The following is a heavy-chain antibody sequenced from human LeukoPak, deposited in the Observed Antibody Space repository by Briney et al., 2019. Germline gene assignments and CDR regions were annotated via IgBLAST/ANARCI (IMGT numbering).Heavy chain of an antibody. D-gene: IGHD6-19*01. CDR2: INQDGSGK. V-gene: IGHV3-7*01. CDR1: GFTFSSYW. J-gene: IGHJ1*01. CDR3: ASGYTSGR. Sequence: PGGSLRLSCAASGFTFSSYWMTWVRQAPGKGLEWVANINQDGSGKYYVDSVKGRFTVSRDNAKNSLYLQMNSLRAEDTAVYYCASGYTSGRWGQGTLVTVSS.